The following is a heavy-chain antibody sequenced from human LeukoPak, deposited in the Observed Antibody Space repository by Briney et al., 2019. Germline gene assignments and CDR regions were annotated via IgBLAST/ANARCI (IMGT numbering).Heavy chain of an antibody. D-gene: IGHD3-22*01. Sequence: GGALRLACAASGFTFSDYYMTWVRQAPGRGLEWISYMSSSGNTIYYADSVKGRFTISRDNSKNTLYLQMNSLRAEDTAVYYCAKEQPAYYYDSSGYRDGAFDIWGQGTMVTVSS. J-gene: IGHJ3*02. CDR2: MSSSGNTI. CDR1: GFTFSDYY. V-gene: IGHV3-11*04. CDR3: AKEQPAYYYDSSGYRDGAFDI.